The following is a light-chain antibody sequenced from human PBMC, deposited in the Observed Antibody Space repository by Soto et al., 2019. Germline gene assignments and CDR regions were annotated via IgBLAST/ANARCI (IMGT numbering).Light chain of an antibody. CDR2: EAS. V-gene: IGKV1-5*03. CDR1: QSINNW. J-gene: IGKJ1*01. Sequence: DIQMTQSPSTLSASVGDRVTITCRASQSINNWLAWYQQKPGKAPKLLLYEASGLESGVPSRLSGSGSGTEFTLTVSSLQPNDFATYYCQHYNSYSPAFGQGTKVDIK. CDR3: QHYNSYSPA.